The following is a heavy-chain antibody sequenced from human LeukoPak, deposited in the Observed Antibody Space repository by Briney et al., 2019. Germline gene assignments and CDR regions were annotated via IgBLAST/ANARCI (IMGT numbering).Heavy chain of an antibody. Sequence: SVKVSCKASGGTFNTYDIYWVRQAPGQGLEWMGKIIPIVGIPKYSQKFQGRVTISADKSSRTAYMELSSLTSDDTAVYYCARGDQERPYYFDYWGQGTLVTVSS. J-gene: IGHJ4*02. CDR1: GGTFNTYD. D-gene: IGHD2-2*01. CDR2: IIPIVGIP. V-gene: IGHV1-69*04. CDR3: ARGDQERPYYFDY.